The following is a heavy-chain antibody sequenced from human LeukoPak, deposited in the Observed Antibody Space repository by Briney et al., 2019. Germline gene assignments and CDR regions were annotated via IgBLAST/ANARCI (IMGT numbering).Heavy chain of an antibody. CDR3: ARARIDY. Sequence: PGRSLRLSCAASGVTFSSYAMHWVRQAPGKGLEWVAVISYDGSNKYYADSVKGRFTISRDNSKNTLYLQMNSLRAEDTAVYYCARARIDYWGQGTLVTVSS. CDR1: GVTFSSYA. CDR2: ISYDGSNK. V-gene: IGHV3-30*01. J-gene: IGHJ4*02.